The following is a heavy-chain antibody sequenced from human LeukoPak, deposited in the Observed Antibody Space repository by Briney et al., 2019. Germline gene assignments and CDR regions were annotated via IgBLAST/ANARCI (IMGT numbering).Heavy chain of an antibody. CDR2: INPKSGGI. CDR1: GYTFSDYY. J-gene: IGHJ4*02. D-gene: IGHD3-10*01. Sequence: ASVKVSCKASGYTFSDYYIHWVRQAPGQGLEWMGWINPKSGGINYAPKFQDRVTMTRDSSISTAYMELRRLRSDDTAVYYCARRRITMVRGVIIKFPLDYWGQGTLVTVSS. CDR3: ARRRITMVRGVIIKFPLDY. V-gene: IGHV1-2*02.